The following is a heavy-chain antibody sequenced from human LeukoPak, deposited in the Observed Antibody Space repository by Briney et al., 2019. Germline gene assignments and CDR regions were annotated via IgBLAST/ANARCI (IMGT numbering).Heavy chain of an antibody. CDR3: ARVVYSEYDY. J-gene: IGHJ4*02. CDR2: IYHSGST. Sequence: KSSETLSLTCTVSGYSISSGYYWGWIRQPPGKGLEWIGSIYHSGSTYYSPSLKSRVTISVDTSKNQFSLKLSSVTAADTAVYYCARVVYSEYDYWGQGTLVTVSS. CDR1: GYSISSGYY. V-gene: IGHV4-38-2*02. D-gene: IGHD2-21*01.